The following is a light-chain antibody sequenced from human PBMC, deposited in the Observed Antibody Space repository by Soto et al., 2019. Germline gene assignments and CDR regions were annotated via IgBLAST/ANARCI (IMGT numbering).Light chain of an antibody. CDR2: GAS. Sequence: EIVLTQSPGTLSLSPGERATLSCRASQSVSSSYLAWYQQKPGQAPRLLIYGASSRATGIRDRFSDSGSGTDFSLTISRLEPEDFAVYYCQQYGSSLYTFGQGTKLEIK. V-gene: IGKV3-20*01. J-gene: IGKJ2*01. CDR3: QQYGSSLYT. CDR1: QSVSSSY.